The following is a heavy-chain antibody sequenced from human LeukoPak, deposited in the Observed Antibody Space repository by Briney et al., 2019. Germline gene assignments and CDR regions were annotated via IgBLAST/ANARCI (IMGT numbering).Heavy chain of an antibody. D-gene: IGHD2-2*01. CDR3: ARKREFCSSTSCPSAFDI. V-gene: IGHV1-69*13. Sequence: SVKVSCKASGGTFSSYAISWVRQAPGQGLEWMGGIIPIFGTANYAQKFQGRVTITADESTSTAYMELSSLRSEDTAVYYCARKREFCSSTSCPSAFDIWGQGTMVTVSS. CDR2: IIPIFGTA. CDR1: GGTFSSYA. J-gene: IGHJ3*02.